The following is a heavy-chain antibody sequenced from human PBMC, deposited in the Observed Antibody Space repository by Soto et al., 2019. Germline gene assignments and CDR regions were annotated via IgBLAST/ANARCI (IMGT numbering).Heavy chain of an antibody. CDR2: IYYSGST. CDR3: ASPYCSSTSCHADYYYGMDV. CDR1: GGSISSSSYY. Sequence: QLQLQESGPGLVKPSETLSLTCTVSGGSISSSSYYWGWIRQPPGKGLEWIGSIYYSGSTYYNPSLKSRVTISVDTSKNQFSLKLSYVTAADTAVYYCASPYCSSTSCHADYYYGMDVWGQGTTVTVSS. D-gene: IGHD2-2*01. J-gene: IGHJ6*02. V-gene: IGHV4-39*01.